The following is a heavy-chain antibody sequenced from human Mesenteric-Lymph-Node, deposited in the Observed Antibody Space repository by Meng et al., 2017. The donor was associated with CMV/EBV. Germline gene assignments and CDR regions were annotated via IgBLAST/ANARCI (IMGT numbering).Heavy chain of an antibody. CDR2: IKEDGSEK. J-gene: IGHJ6*02. CDR1: GFTFSSHW. Sequence: GESLKISCAASGFTFSSHWMSWVRQAPGKGLEWVANIKEDGSEKFYVGSVKGRFTISRDNAKNSLYLQMNSLRAEDTAVYYCARDILYYYGMDVWGQGTTVTVSS. CDR3: ARDILYYYGMDV. V-gene: IGHV3-7*01.